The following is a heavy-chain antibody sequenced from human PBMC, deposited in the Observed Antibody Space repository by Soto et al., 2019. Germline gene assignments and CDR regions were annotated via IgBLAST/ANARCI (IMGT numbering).Heavy chain of an antibody. D-gene: IGHD3-3*01. V-gene: IGHV5-51*01. CDR3: AGGPSLDFWSGYPAPFDY. CDR1: GYSFTSYW. Sequence: LGESLKISCKGSGYSFTSYWIGWVRQMPGKGLEWMGIIYPGDSDTRYSPSFQGQVTISADKSISTAYLQWSSLKASDTAMYYCAGGPSLDFWSGYPAPFDYWGQGTLVTVSS. CDR2: IYPGDSDT. J-gene: IGHJ4*02.